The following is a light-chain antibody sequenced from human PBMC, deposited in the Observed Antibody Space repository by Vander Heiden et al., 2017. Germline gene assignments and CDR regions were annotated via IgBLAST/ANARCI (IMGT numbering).Light chain of an antibody. V-gene: IGLV4-69*01. CDR3: QTWGTGIGV. CDR2: LNSDGSH. J-gene: IGLJ3*02. CDR1: SGHSSYA. Sequence: QLVLTQSPSASASLGASLKLNCTLRSGHSSYAIAWHQQQPEKGPRYLMKLNSDGSHSNGDGIPDRFSGSSSGAGRYLTISSLQSEDEADYYCQTWGTGIGVFGGGTKLTVL.